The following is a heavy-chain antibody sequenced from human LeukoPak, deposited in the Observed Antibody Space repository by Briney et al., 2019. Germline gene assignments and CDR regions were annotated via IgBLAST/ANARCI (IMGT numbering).Heavy chain of an antibody. CDR3: ARRNDILTGLVYYFDY. CDR1: GGSISSYY. Sequence: SETLSLTCTVSGGSISSYYWSWIRQPAGKGLEWIGRIYTSGSTNYNPSLKSRVTMSVDTSKNQFSLKLSSVTAADTAVYYCARRNDILTGLVYYFDYWGQGTLVTVSS. CDR2: IYTSGST. D-gene: IGHD3-9*01. V-gene: IGHV4-4*07. J-gene: IGHJ4*02.